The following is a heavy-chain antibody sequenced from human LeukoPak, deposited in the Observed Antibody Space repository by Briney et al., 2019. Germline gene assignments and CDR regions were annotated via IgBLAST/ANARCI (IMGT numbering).Heavy chain of an antibody. D-gene: IGHD5-24*01. Sequence: SETLSLTCSVSGGSISSTNCYWGWIRQPPGKGLEWIGSIYYSGSTYYNPSLKSRVTISVDTSKNQFSLKLSSVTAADTAVYYCARGEGARDGYNYAGPFYFDYWGHGTLVTVSS. J-gene: IGHJ4*01. CDR2: IYYSGST. CDR3: ARGEGARDGYNYAGPFYFDY. CDR1: GGSISSTNCY. V-gene: IGHV4-39*01.